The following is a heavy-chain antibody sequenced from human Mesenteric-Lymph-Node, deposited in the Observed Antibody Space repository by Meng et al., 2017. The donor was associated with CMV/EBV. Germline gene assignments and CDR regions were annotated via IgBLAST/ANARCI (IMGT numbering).Heavy chain of an antibody. J-gene: IGHJ4*02. CDR2: IYYSGST. Sequence: SISDMSEYWGWTRQPAGKGGEWIGSIYYSGSTDYNQSLKSRGTIYVDTSKNQFSLKLSSVTAADTAVYYCARRRLRGYSGYDLDYWGQGTLVTVSS. V-gene: IGHV4-39*01. D-gene: IGHD5-12*01. CDR3: ARRRLRGYSGYDLDY. CDR1: SISDMSEY.